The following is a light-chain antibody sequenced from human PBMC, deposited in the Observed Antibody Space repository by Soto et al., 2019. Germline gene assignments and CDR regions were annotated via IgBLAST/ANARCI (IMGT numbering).Light chain of an antibody. Sequence: EIVLTPSPATLSLSPGERATLSCRASQSVSSYLAWYQQKPGQAPRLLIYDASNRATGIPARFSGSGSGTDFTLTISSLEPEDFAVYYCHQCQSWPRTFGQGTKVDIK. CDR1: QSVSSY. J-gene: IGKJ1*01. V-gene: IGKV3-11*01. CDR3: HQCQSWPRT. CDR2: DAS.